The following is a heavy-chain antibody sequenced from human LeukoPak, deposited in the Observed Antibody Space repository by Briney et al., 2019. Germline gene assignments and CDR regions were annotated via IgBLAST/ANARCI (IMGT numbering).Heavy chain of an antibody. CDR3: ARGIGVAAYYFDY. V-gene: IGHV4-38-2*02. CDR2: VYHSGTT. Sequence: SGTLSLTCTVSGYSISSGYYWGWHRQPPGKGLEWIGRVYHSGTTYYNPSLKSRVTISVDTSKNHFSLQLSSVTAADTAVYYCARGIGVAAYYFDYWGQGTLVTVSS. J-gene: IGHJ4*02. CDR1: GYSISSGYY. D-gene: IGHD6-13*01.